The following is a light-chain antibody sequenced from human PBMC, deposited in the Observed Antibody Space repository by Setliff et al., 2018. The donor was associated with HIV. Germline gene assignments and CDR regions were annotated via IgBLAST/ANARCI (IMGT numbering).Light chain of an antibody. CDR3: SSYTNSNSYV. Sequence: QSALTQPASVSGSPGQSITISCTGTSSDVGAYIYVSWYQQHPGKAPKLMIYEVTHRPSGVSNRFSGSKSGNTASLTISGLQPEDEADYYCSSYTNSNSYVFGTGTKVTVL. CDR1: SSDVGAYIY. J-gene: IGLJ1*01. V-gene: IGLV2-14*01. CDR2: EVT.